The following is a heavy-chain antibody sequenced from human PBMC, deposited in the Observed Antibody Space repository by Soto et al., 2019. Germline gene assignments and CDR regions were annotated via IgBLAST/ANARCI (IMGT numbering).Heavy chain of an antibody. V-gene: IGHV3-11*01. CDR3: VREGRSSTSCNTGCAFDI. D-gene: IGHD2-2*02. CDR1: GFTSLDYD. CDR2: ISRSGNTM. Sequence: GGSLRLSCAASGFTSLDYDMAWCVEAPGKAREWVSYISRSGNTMYYGDYVKGRFTISRDNAENSVFLQMISLRAEDTAVYYCVREGRSSTSCNTGCAFDIWGQGTMVTVSS. J-gene: IGHJ3*02.